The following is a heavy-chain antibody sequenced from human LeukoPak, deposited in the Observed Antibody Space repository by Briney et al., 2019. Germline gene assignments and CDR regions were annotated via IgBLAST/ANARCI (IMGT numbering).Heavy chain of an antibody. CDR2: ISGSGGST. J-gene: IGHJ4*02. D-gene: IGHD2-2*01. V-gene: IGHV3-23*01. Sequence: PGGSLRLSCAASGFTFSSYAMSWVRQAPGKGLEWVSAISGSGGSTYYADSVKGRFTISRDNSKNTLYLQMNSLRAEDTAVYYCAKDHCSSTSCYETPRPHFDYWGQGTLVTVSS. CDR3: AKDHCSSTSCYETPRPHFDY. CDR1: GFTFSSYA.